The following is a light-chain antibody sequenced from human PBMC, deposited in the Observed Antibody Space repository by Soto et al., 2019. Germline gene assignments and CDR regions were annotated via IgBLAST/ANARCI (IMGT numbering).Light chain of an antibody. V-gene: IGKV1-39*01. CDR2: AAS. Sequence: DIQMTQSPSSLSASVGDRVTITCRASQSISSYLNWYQQKPGKAPKLLIYAASSLQSGVPSRFSGSGSGTDFTLTISSLQPEDFAHYYCQQSYCTLLTFGGGTKVEIK. J-gene: IGKJ4*01. CDR3: QQSYCTLLT. CDR1: QSISSY.